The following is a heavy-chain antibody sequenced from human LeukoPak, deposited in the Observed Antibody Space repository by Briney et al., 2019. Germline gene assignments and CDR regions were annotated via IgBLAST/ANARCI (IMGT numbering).Heavy chain of an antibody. CDR3: AGPAAADY. J-gene: IGHJ4*02. D-gene: IGHD6-13*01. Sequence: GGSLRLSCAASGFSFSGYSINWVRQAPGKGLEWVSSISPSSSYIYYADSVKGRFAISRDNSKNTLYLQMNSLRAEDTAVYYCAGPAAADYWGQGTLVAVSS. CDR2: ISPSSSYI. V-gene: IGHV3-21*04. CDR1: GFSFSGYS.